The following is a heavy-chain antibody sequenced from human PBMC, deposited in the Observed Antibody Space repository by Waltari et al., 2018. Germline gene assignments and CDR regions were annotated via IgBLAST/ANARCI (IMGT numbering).Heavy chain of an antibody. V-gene: IGHV1-8*02. CDR2: MNPNSGNT. CDR3: ARGAPYGDYLPCDY. Sequence: QVQLVQSGAEVKKPGASVKVSCKASGYTFTSYDINWVRQATGQGLEWMGWMNPNSGNTGYAQKFQGRVTMTRNTSISTAYMELRSLRPDDTAVYYCARGAPYGDYLPCDYWGQGTLVTVSS. J-gene: IGHJ4*02. D-gene: IGHD4-17*01. CDR1: GYTFTSYD.